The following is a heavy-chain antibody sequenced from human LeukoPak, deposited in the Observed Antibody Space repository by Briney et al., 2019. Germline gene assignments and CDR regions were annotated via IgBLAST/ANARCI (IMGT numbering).Heavy chain of an antibody. Sequence: SETLSLTCTVSGGSISSSSYYWGWIRQPPGKGLEWIGSIYYSGSTYYNPSPKSRVTISVDTSKNQFSLKLSSVTAADTAVYYCARHSITMVRGVKPAPAFDIWGQGTMVTVSS. V-gene: IGHV4-39*01. D-gene: IGHD3-10*01. CDR2: IYYSGST. CDR1: GGSISSSSYY. J-gene: IGHJ3*02. CDR3: ARHSITMVRGVKPAPAFDI.